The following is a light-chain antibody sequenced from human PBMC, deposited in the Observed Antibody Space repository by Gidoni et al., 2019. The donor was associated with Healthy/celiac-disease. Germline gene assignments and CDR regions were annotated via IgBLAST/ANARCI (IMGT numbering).Light chain of an antibody. CDR3: QQRGNWPPVT. J-gene: IGKJ5*01. V-gene: IGKV3-11*01. Sequence: ETGLTQTPATLSLSPGERATLSCRVRQSVSSYLAWSQLQPGQAPRLLIYDAATRATCIPARFSGSGSGTDVTLTISSLEPDDFAVYYCQQRGNWPPVTFGQGTRLEIK. CDR1: QSVSSY. CDR2: DAA.